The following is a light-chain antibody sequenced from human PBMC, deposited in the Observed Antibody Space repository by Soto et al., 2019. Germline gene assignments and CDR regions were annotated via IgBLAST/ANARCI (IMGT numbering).Light chain of an antibody. CDR3: LESSSALT. CDR2: DAS. J-gene: IGKJ5*01. Sequence: DIQMTQSPSALPASVGDRVTITCRASQSISNWLAWYQQKPGKAPKLLIYDASSLQSGVPSRFSGSGSGTDFTLNISSLQPEDLATYYCLESSSALTFGQGTQLEI. V-gene: IGKV1-5*01. CDR1: QSISNW.